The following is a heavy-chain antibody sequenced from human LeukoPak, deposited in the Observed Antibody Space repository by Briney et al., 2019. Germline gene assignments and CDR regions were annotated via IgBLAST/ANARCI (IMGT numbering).Heavy chain of an antibody. CDR1: GGSISSYY. CDR2: IYYSGST. D-gene: IGHD3-22*01. CDR3: ASLAPYYYDSSGYPIDY. Sequence: PSETLSLTCTVSGGSISSYYWSWIRQPPGKGLEWIGYIYYSGSTNYNPSLKSRVTISVDTSKNQFSLKLSSATAADTAVYYCASLAPYYYDSSGYPIDYWGQGTLVTVSS. J-gene: IGHJ4*02. V-gene: IGHV4-59*01.